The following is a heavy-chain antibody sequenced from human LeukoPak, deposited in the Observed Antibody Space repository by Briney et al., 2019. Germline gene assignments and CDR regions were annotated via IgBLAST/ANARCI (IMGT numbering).Heavy chain of an antibody. CDR1: GGTFSRYA. CDR2: IIPILGIA. V-gene: IGHV1-69*04. CDR3: ARDDVVVAATGSLDY. D-gene: IGHD2-15*01. J-gene: IGHJ4*02. Sequence: SVKVSCKASGGTFSRYAISWVLQAPGQGLEWMGRIIPILGIANYAQKFQGRVTITADKSTSTAYMELSSLRSEDTTVYYCARDDVVVAATGSLDYWGQGTLVTVSS.